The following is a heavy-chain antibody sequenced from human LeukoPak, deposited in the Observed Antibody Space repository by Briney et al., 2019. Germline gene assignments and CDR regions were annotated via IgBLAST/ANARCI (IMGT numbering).Heavy chain of an antibody. Sequence: PGGSLRLSCAASGFTFSNDAMSWVRQAPGKGLESVSGISDSGTNTYYADSVNGRFTISRDNPKNTLFLQMNSLRAEDTALYYCAKRGYYGSRSRYYLDSWGQGTLVTVSS. CDR3: AKRGYYGSRSRYYLDS. CDR1: GFTFSNDA. D-gene: IGHD3-10*01. V-gene: IGHV3-23*01. J-gene: IGHJ4*02. CDR2: ISDSGTNT.